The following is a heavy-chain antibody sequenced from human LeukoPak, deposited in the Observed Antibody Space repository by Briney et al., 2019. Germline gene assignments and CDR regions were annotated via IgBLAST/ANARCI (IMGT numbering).Heavy chain of an antibody. CDR1: AFTFSSFA. CDR3: ARDAGGRYYVPNWFDP. CDR2: ISSSSSYI. J-gene: IGHJ5*02. Sequence: PGGSLRLSCAASAFTFSSFAMSWVRQAPGKGLEWVSSISSSSSYIYYADSVKGRFTISRDNAKNSLYLQMNSLRAEDTAVYYCARDAGGRYYVPNWFDPWGQGTLVTVSS. D-gene: IGHD3-10*02. V-gene: IGHV3-21*01.